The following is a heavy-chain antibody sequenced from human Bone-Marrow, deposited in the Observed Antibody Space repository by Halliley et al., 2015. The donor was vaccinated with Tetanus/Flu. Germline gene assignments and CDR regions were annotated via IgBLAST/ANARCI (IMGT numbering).Heavy chain of an antibody. V-gene: IGHV3-30*18. CDR3: AKGGGSGNYMDMDWYFQV. CDR2: YDGDSS. J-gene: IGHJ2*01. D-gene: IGHD3-10*01. Sequence: YDGDSSYYADSVKGRFTISRENSESTLYLHVTSLRPEDTAVYYCAKGGGSGNYMDMDWYFQVWGRGTL.